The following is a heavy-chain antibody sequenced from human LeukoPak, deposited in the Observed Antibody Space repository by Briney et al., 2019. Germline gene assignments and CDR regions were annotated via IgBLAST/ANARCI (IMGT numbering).Heavy chain of an antibody. V-gene: IGHV3-30*04. D-gene: IGHD3-16*02. CDR1: GFTFSSYA. Sequence: GRSLRLSCAASGFTFSSYAMHWVRQAPGKGLEWVAVISYDGSNKYYADSVKGRFTISRDNSKNTLYLQMNSLRAEDTAVYYCARGDYVWGSYRSNWFDPWGQGTLVTVSS. CDR2: ISYDGSNK. CDR3: ARGDYVWGSYRSNWFDP. J-gene: IGHJ5*02.